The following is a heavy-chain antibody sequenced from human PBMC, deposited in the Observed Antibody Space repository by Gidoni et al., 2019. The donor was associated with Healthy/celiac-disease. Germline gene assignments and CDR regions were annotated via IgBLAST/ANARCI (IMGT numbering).Heavy chain of an antibody. Sequence: EVQLLESGGGLVQPGGSLRLACAASGFTFSSYARSWVRQAQGKGLEWVSAISGSGGSTYYAASVKGRFTISSDNSKNTLYLQMNRLRAEDTAVSFCANLPYRGSPQRYYYYMDVWGKGTTVTVSS. CDR1: GFTFSSYA. V-gene: IGHV3-23*01. D-gene: IGHD6-6*01. CDR3: ANLPYRGSPQRYYYYMDV. J-gene: IGHJ6*03. CDR2: ISGSGGST.